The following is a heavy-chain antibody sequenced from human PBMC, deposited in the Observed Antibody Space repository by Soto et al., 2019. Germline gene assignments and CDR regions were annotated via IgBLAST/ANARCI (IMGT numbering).Heavy chain of an antibody. V-gene: IGHV3-21*01. CDR2: ISSSGYI. CDR3: ARDCSGGSCYPGMDV. D-gene: IGHD2-15*01. CDR1: GCTFNIYT. Sequence: GSLRLSCAAAGCTFNIYTINCVRQAPGKRLEWLSSISSSGYIFSTDSVRGRFTISRDNAKNSVYLQINSLRAEDTAVYFCARDCSGGSCYPGMDVWGQGTTVTVSS. J-gene: IGHJ6*02.